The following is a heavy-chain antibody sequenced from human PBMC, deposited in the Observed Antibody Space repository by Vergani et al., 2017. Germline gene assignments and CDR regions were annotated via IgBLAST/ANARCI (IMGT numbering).Heavy chain of an antibody. CDR2: IRYDGSNK. J-gene: IGHJ6*03. Sequence: QVQLVESGGGVVQPGGSLRLSCAASGFTFSSYGMHWVRQAQGKGLEWVAFIRYDGSNKYYADSVKGRFTISRDNSKNTLYLQMNSLRAEDTAVYYCAKVGGLSYYYYMDVWGKGTTVTVSS. V-gene: IGHV3-30*02. CDR1: GFTFSSYG. CDR3: AKVGGLSYYYYMDV.